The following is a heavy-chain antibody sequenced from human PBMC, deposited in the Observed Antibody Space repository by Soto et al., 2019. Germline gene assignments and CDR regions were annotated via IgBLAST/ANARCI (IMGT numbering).Heavy chain of an antibody. Sequence: EVQLVESGGGLVQPGGSLRLSCAASGFTFSSYSMNWVRQAPGKGLEWVSYISSSSSTIYYADSVKGRFTISRDNAKNSLYLQMNSLRAEDTAVYYCARGIVPAAYYYSMDVWGKGTTVTVSS. CDR3: ARGIVPAAYYYSMDV. CDR2: ISSSSSTI. V-gene: IGHV3-48*01. CDR1: GFTFSSYS. D-gene: IGHD2-2*01. J-gene: IGHJ6*03.